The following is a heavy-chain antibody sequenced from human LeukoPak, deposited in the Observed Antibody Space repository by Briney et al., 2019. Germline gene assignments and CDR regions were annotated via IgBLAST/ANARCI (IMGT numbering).Heavy chain of an antibody. V-gene: IGHV4-59*12. Sequence: PSETLSLTCTVSGDSMSTYYWSWIRQPPGKGLEWIGYIYYSGSTYYNPSLKSRDTISVDTSKNQFSLKLSSVTAADTAVYYCARDSSSMGATSFNYYYYGMDVWGQGTTVTVSS. J-gene: IGHJ6*02. CDR1: GDSMSTYY. CDR2: IYYSGST. CDR3: ARDSSSMGATSFNYYYYGMDV. D-gene: IGHD1-26*01.